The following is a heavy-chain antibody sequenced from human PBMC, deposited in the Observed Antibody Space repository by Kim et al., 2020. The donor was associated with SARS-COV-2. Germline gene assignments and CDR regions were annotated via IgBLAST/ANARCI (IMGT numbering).Heavy chain of an antibody. D-gene: IGHD3-10*01. V-gene: IGHV1-3*01. CDR2: INAGNGNT. CDR3: ASFPLWFGEYYGMDV. CDR1: GYTFTSYA. Sequence: ASVKVSCKASGYTFTSYAMHWVRQAPGQRLEWMGWINAGNGNTKYSQKFQGRVTITRDTSASTAYMELSSLRSEDTAVYYCASFPLWFGEYYGMDVWGQGTTVTVSS. J-gene: IGHJ6*02.